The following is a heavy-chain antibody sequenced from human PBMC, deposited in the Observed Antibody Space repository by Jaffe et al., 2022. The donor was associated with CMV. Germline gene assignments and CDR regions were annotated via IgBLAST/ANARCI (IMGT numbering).Heavy chain of an antibody. CDR3: AKDGRARVLRYFDWPMGSYYYGMDV. D-gene: IGHD3-9*01. CDR1: GFTFSSYA. CDR2: ISGSGGST. Sequence: EVQLLESGGGLVQPGGSLRLSCAASGFTFSSYAMSWVRQAPGKGLEWVSAISGSGGSTYYADSVKGRFTISRDNSKNTLYLQMNSLRAEDTAVYYCAKDGRARVLRYFDWPMGSYYYGMDVWGQGTTVTVSS. V-gene: IGHV3-23*01. J-gene: IGHJ6*02.